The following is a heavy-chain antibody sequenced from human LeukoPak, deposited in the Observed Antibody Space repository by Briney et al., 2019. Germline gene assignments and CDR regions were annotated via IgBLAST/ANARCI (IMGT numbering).Heavy chain of an antibody. CDR1: GGPISNYY. J-gene: IGHJ6*02. CDR3: ARAQGMTTVTSSHYYGMDV. Sequence: PSETLSVTCIVSGGPISNYYWSWIRQPQGQGLEWIGYIYYSGSTNYYPSLKSRVAISVDTSRNQFSLKLYSVTAADTAVYYCARAQGMTTVTSSHYYGMDVWGQGTTVTVS. V-gene: IGHV4-59*01. D-gene: IGHD4-17*01. CDR2: IYYSGST.